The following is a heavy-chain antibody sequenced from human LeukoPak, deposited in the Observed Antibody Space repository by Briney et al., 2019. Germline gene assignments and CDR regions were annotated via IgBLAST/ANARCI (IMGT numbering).Heavy chain of an antibody. D-gene: IGHD1-26*01. V-gene: IGHV4-31*03. CDR3: AREWDRRDMTHALPRLPYYYMDV. Sequence: SETLSLTCTVSGGSISSGGYYWSWIRQHPGKGLEWIGYIYYSGSTYYNPSLKSRVTISVDTSKNQFSLKLSSVTAADTAVYYCAREWDRRDMTHALPRLPYYYMDVWGKGTTVTVSS. J-gene: IGHJ6*03. CDR1: GGSISSGGYY. CDR2: IYYSGST.